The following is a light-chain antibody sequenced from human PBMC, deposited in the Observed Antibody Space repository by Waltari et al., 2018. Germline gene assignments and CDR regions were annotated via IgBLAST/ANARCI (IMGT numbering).Light chain of an antibody. CDR3: ATWDDSLTGWV. CDR2: RNN. J-gene: IGLJ3*02. Sequence: QSVLTQPPSASGTPGQRVTISGSGSSANIGSHYVYWYQQLSGPAPKLLIYRNNERPSGVPDRFSGSKSGTSASLAITGLRSEDEAHYYCATWDDSLTGWVFGGGTKLAVL. V-gene: IGLV1-47*01. CDR1: SANIGSHY.